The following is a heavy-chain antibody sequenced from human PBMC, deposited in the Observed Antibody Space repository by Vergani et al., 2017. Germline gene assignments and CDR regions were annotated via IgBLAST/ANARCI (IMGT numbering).Heavy chain of an antibody. CDR1: GGTFSSNA. J-gene: IGHJ6*03. CDR2: IIPIFGTA. Sequence: QVQLVQSGAEVKKPGSSVKVSCKASGGTFSSNAISWVRQAPGKGREWMGGIIPIFGTANYAQKFQGRVTITADESTSTAYMELSSLRSEDTAVYYFAIVRYYYGSGSYLNYYYYYIDVWGKGTTVTFSS. V-gene: IGHV1-69*01. D-gene: IGHD3-10*01. CDR3: AIVRYYYGSGSYLNYYYYYIDV.